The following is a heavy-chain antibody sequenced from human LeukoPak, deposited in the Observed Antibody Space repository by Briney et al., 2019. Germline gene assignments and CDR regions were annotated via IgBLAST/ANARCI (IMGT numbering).Heavy chain of an antibody. Sequence: GASVKVSCKASGYTFTSYGISWVRQAPGQGLEWMGWISAYNGNTNYAQKLQGRVTMTTDTSTSTAYMELRSLRSEDTAVYYCARPIRPAGTYETYFDFWGQGTLVTVSS. V-gene: IGHV1-18*01. CDR1: GYTFTSYG. CDR2: ISAYNGNT. J-gene: IGHJ4*02. CDR3: ARPIRPAGTYETYFDF. D-gene: IGHD1-26*01.